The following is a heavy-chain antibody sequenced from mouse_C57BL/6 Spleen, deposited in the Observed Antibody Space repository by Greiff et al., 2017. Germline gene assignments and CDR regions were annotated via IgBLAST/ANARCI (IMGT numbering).Heavy chain of an antibody. CDR2: IYPGSGST. J-gene: IGHJ1*03. V-gene: IGHV1-55*01. CDR3: ARNSDYYGSSYGYFDV. D-gene: IGHD1-1*01. Sequence: VQLQQPGAELVKPGASVKMSCKASGYTFTSYWITWVKQRPGQGLEWIGDIYPGSGSTTYNEKFKSKATLTVDTSSSTAYMQLSSLTSEDSAVYYCARNSDYYGSSYGYFDVWGTGTTVTVSS. CDR1: GYTFTSYW.